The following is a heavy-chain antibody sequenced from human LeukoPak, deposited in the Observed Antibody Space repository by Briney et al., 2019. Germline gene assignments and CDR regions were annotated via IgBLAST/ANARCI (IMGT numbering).Heavy chain of an antibody. Sequence: QSGGSVRLSCAASGFAFSNYVMHWVRQAPGKGLVYVSTSNTNGRDTYYADSVQGRFTISRDNSKNTLYLQMSSLRPEDTAVYYCVKDSHYGDPTYYLDVWGEGT. CDR1: GFAFSNYV. CDR2: SNTNGRDT. V-gene: IGHV3-64D*06. CDR3: VKDSHYGDPTYYLDV. D-gene: IGHD4-17*01. J-gene: IGHJ6*03.